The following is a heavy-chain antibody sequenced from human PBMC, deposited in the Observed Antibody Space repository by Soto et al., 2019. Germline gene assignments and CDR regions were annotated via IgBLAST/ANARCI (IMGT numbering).Heavy chain of an antibody. CDR3: ARAKLELHAFDI. Sequence: GASVKVSCKASGGTFSSYTISWVRQAPGQGLEWMGRIIPILGIANYAQKFQGRVTVTADKSTSTAYMELSSLRSEDTAVYYCARAKLELHAFDIWGQGTMVTVSS. CDR2: IIPILGIA. D-gene: IGHD1-7*01. V-gene: IGHV1-69*02. CDR1: GGTFSSYT. J-gene: IGHJ3*02.